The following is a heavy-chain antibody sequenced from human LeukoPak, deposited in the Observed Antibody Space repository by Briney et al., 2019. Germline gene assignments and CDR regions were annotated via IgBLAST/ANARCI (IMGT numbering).Heavy chain of an antibody. D-gene: IGHD3-9*01. CDR1: GGTFSSYY. V-gene: IGHV1-2*02. CDR2: INPNSGGT. Sequence: GASVKVSCKASGGTFSSYYMHWVRQAPGQGLEWMGWINPNSGGTNYAQKFQGRVTMTRDTSISTAYMELSRLRSDDTAVYYCARGYYDILTGYSPLFDYWGQGTLVTVSS. CDR3: ARGYYDILTGYSPLFDY. J-gene: IGHJ4*02.